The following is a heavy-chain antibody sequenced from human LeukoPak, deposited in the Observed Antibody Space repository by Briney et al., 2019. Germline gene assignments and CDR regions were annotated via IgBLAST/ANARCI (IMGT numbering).Heavy chain of an antibody. CDR2: ITSRGSTI. CDR3: AKSIAAAGLYEYFQH. CDR1: GFSFDDYA. J-gene: IGHJ1*01. D-gene: IGHD6-13*01. Sequence: GGSLRLSCAASGFSFDDYAMNWVRQAPGKGLEWVSYITSRGSTIYYADSVKGRFTISRDNSKNTLYLQMNSLRAEDTAVYYCAKSIAAAGLYEYFQHWGQGTLVTVSS. V-gene: IGHV3-23*01.